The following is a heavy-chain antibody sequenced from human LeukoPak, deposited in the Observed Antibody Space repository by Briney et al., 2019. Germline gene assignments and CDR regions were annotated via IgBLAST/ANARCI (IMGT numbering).Heavy chain of an antibody. D-gene: IGHD1-26*01. CDR3: AKGPEWELTGSFDY. J-gene: IGHJ4*02. CDR2: ISGSGGST. CDR1: GFTFSSYA. V-gene: IGHV3-23*01. Sequence: PGGSLRLSCAASGFTFSSYAMSWVRQAPGKGLEWVSAISGSGGSTYYADSAKGRFTISRDNSKNTLYLQMNSLRAEDTAVYYCAKGPEWELTGSFDYWGQGTLVTVSS.